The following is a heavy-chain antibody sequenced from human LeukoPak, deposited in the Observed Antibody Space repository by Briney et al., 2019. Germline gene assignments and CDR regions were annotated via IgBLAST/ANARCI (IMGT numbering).Heavy chain of an antibody. Sequence: PSETLSLTYTVSGGSISSSSYSWGWIRQPPGKGLESIGSIYYSGSTYYNPSLKSRVTISVDTSKNQFSLKLSSVTAADTAVYYCARGARAXTXXXXXXXXXXMDVXXXGXTVTVS. J-gene: IGHJ6*01. D-gene: IGHD4-17*01. CDR1: GGSISSSSYS. CDR3: ARGARAXTXXXXXXXXXXMDV. CDR2: IYYSGST. V-gene: IGHV4-39*01.